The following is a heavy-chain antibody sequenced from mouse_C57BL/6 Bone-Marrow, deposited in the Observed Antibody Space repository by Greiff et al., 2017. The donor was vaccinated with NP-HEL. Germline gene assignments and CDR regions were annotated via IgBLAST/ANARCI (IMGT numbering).Heavy chain of an antibody. J-gene: IGHJ1*03. CDR3: ARHENYGSSYWYFDV. Sequence: EVMLVESGGGLVKPGGSLKLSCAASGFTFSSYTMSWVRQTPEKRLEWVATISGGGGNTYYPDSVKGRFTISRDNAKNTLYLQMSSLRSEDTALYYCARHENYGSSYWYFDVWGTGTTVTVSS. V-gene: IGHV5-9*01. CDR1: GFTFSSYT. D-gene: IGHD1-1*01. CDR2: ISGGGGNT.